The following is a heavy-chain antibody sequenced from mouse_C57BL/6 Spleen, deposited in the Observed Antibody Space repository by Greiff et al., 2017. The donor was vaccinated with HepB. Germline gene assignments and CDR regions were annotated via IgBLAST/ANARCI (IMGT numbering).Heavy chain of an antibody. CDR3: ARTQDWYFDV. J-gene: IGHJ1*03. Sequence: QVQLQQPGAELVKPGASVKLSCKASGYTFTSYWMQWVKQRPGQGLEWIGEIDPSDSYTNYNQKFKGKATLTVGTSSSTAYMQLSSLTSEDSAVYYCARTQDWYFDVWGTGTTVTVSS. CDR2: IDPSDSYT. V-gene: IGHV1-50*01. CDR1: GYTFTSYW.